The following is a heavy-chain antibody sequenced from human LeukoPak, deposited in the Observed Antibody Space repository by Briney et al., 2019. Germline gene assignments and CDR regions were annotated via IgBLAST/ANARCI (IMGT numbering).Heavy chain of an antibody. CDR3: AKKSVGTTQGEAFDI. J-gene: IGHJ3*02. V-gene: IGHV3-23*01. Sequence: GGXLRLSCAASGFTFSSYAMSWVRQAPGKGLEGVSVINYSGVTTFFPHSVKALFTISRDNSTNTLWPQMNSLRAEDTAVYYCAKKSVGTTQGEAFDIWGQGTMVTVSS. CDR2: INYSGVTT. CDR1: GFTFSSYA. D-gene: IGHD1-26*01.